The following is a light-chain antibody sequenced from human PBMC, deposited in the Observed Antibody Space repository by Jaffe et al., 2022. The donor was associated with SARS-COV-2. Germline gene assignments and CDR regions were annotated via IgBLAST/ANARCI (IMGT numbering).Light chain of an antibody. CDR1: SSDVGGYES. J-gene: IGLJ1*01. CDR2: DVS. V-gene: IGLV2-11*01. Sequence: QSALTQPRSVSGSPGQSVTISCTGTSSDVGGYESVSWYQQHPGKAPKRMIYDVSKRPSGVPDRFSGSKSGNTASLTISGLQAEDEADYYCYSYAGSNYVFGTGTQVSVL. CDR3: YSYAGSNYV.